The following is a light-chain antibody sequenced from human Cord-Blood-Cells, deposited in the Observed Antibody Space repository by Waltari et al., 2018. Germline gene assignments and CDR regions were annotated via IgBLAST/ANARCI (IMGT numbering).Light chain of an antibody. CDR2: LGS. CDR1: QSLLHSNGYTY. J-gene: IGKJ5*01. CDR3: MQALQTPIT. V-gene: IGKV2-28*01. Sequence: DIVMTQSPLSLPVTPGEPASIACRSSQSLLHSNGYTYLDWYLQKPGQSPQLLIYLGSNRASGGPDRFSGSGSGTDFTLKISRVEAEDVGVYYCMQALQTPITFGQGTRLEIK.